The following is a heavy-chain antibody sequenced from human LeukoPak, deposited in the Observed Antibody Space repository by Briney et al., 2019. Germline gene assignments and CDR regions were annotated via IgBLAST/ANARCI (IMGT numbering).Heavy chain of an antibody. CDR3: ARSSWIQQSSDF. CDR1: GYSFTTFA. Sequence: GASVKVSRKASGYSFTTFAMNWVRQAPGQGLEWMGWINTNTGSPTYAQDFTGRFVFSLDTSVTTTFLEISSLKAEDTAIYYCARSSWIQQSSDFWGQGTLVTVSS. CDR2: INTNTGSP. D-gene: IGHD5-18*01. J-gene: IGHJ4*02. V-gene: IGHV7-4-1*02.